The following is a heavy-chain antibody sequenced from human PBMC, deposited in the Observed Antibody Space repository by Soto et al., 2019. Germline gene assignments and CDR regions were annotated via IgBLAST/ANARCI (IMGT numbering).Heavy chain of an antibody. V-gene: IGHV3-7*01. CDR2: IKEDGGEK. CDR3: VRDRGWFTFDY. Sequence: QPGGSLRLSCAASGFTFSTYWMTWVRQAPGKGLEWVANIKEDGGEKYYVDSVKGRFTISRDNAENSLYLQMNSLRADDTAMYYCVRDRGWFTFDYWGQGXLVTVHS. CDR1: GFTFSTYW. D-gene: IGHD6-19*01. J-gene: IGHJ4*02.